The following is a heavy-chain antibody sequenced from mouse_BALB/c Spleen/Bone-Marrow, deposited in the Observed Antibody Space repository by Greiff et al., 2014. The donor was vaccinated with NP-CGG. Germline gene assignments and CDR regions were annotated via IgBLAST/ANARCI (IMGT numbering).Heavy chain of an antibody. CDR1: GFSLTSYG. V-gene: IGHV2-9*02. D-gene: IGHD4-1*01. CDR2: KWAGGTT. Sequence: QVQLQQSGPGLVAPSQSLTITCTASGFSLTSYGVHWVRQPPGKGLEWLGVKWAGGTTSYNSDLMSRLSISKDNSKGQVFLRMNSLETDDTSIYYCARTGTKDYFDYWGQGTTLTVSS. CDR3: ARTGTKDYFDY. J-gene: IGHJ2*01.